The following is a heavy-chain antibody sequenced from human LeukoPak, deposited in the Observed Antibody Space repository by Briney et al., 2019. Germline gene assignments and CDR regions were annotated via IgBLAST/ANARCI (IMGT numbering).Heavy chain of an antibody. D-gene: IGHD6-6*01. V-gene: IGHV4-34*01. J-gene: IGHJ4*02. CDR1: GGSFSGYY. CDR3: ARSSGGFDY. Sequence: SETLSLTCAVYGGSFSGYYWSWIRQPPGKGLEWIGSIYYSGSTYYNPSLKSRVTISVDTSKNQFSLKLSSVTAADTAVYYCARSSGGFDYWGQGTLVTVSS. CDR2: IYYSGST.